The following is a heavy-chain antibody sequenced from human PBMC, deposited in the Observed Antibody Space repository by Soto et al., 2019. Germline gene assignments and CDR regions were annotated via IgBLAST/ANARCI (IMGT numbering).Heavy chain of an antibody. D-gene: IGHD3-3*01. CDR2: IIPFFDTT. V-gene: IGHV1-69*01. J-gene: IGHJ4*02. CDR3: ARAPSHDFWSGYYRERYFDS. CDR1: GGTFSNYG. Sequence: QVQLVQSGAELKKPGSSVRVSCKASGGTFSNYGISWVRQAPGQGLEWLGGIIPFFDTTNYAQRVQGRVTITADESATTAYMELSSLRSEDTAVYYCARAPSHDFWSGYYRERYFDSWGQGTLVTVS.